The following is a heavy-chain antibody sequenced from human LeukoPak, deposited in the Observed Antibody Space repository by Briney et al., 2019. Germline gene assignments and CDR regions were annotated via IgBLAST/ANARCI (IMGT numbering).Heavy chain of an antibody. CDR1: GGSLQSSDKPY. CDR2: IYHDGAT. D-gene: IGHD3-9*01. CDR3: ARRSLDGCPY. V-gene: IGHV4-39*07. J-gene: IGHJ4*02. Sequence: SETLSLTCSVSGGSLQSSDKPYWVWIRQPPGRPLEWVGSIYHDGATHQNPSLNSRVTVSMDTTKNQFSLILKSVTAADTAVYHCARRSLDGCPYWGQGILATVSS.